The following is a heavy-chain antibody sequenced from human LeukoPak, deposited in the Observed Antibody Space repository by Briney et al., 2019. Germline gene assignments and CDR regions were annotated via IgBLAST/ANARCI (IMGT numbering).Heavy chain of an antibody. CDR1: GFTFSSYA. CDR3: AKDYCSSTSCYYYYGMDV. J-gene: IGHJ6*02. D-gene: IGHD2-2*01. V-gene: IGHV3-23*01. CDR2: ISGSGGST. Sequence: GGSLRLSCAASGFTFSSYAMSWVRQAPGKGLEWVSAISGSGGSTYYADSVKGRFTISRDNSKNTLYLQMNSLRAEDTAVYYCAKDYCSSTSCYYYYGMDVWGQGTTVTVSS.